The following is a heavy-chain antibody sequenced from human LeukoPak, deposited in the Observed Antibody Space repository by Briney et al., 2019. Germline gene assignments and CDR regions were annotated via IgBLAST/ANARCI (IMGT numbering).Heavy chain of an antibody. CDR2: IYSGGNT. V-gene: IGHV3-53*01. Sequence: GGSLRLSCAASGLTVSSNCMSWVRQAPGKGLEWVSFIYSGGNTYYADSVKGRFTISRDNSKNTLYLQMNSLRAEDTAVYYCAKDRAYYGSGSYLDYWGQGTLVTVSS. D-gene: IGHD3-10*01. J-gene: IGHJ4*02. CDR3: AKDRAYYGSGSYLDY. CDR1: GLTVSSNC.